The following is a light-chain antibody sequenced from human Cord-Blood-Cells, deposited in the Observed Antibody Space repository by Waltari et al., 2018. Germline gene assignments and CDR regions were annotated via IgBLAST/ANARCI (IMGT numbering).Light chain of an antibody. CDR1: QSVSSSY. CDR2: GAS. CDR3: QQYGSSIT. J-gene: IGKJ5*01. Sequence: EIVWTQSPGTLSLSPGERATLSCRASQSVSSSYLAWYQQKPGQGPRLLIYGASIRATGIPDRCRGSGSGTDFALTNSRLEPVDFAVYYCQQYGSSITFGQGTRLEIK. V-gene: IGKV3-20*01.